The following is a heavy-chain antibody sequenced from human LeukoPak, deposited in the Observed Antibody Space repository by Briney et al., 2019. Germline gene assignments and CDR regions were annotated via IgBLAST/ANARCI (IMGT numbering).Heavy chain of an antibody. CDR1: GFTFGSSG. CDR3: ARDPSAGGGNYLEN. Sequence: PGGSLRLSCAASGFTFGSSGMHWVRQAPGKGPEWVAVIWYDGSNKYYAHSVKGRFTISRDNSKNTLYPQMNSLRAEDTALYYCARDPSAGGGNYLENWGQGTLVTVSS. D-gene: IGHD4-23*01. CDR2: IWYDGSNK. J-gene: IGHJ4*02. V-gene: IGHV3-33*01.